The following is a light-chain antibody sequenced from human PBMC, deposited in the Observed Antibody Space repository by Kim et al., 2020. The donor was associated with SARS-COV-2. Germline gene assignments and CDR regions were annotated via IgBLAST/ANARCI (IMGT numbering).Light chain of an antibody. CDR1: VSDGGTYTF. CDR3: CSYAGSSTWL. Sequence: GQSTTISCAGTVSDGGTYTFVSCYQHYPGKAPKLLIYAVTKRPSGVSNRFSGSKSVNTASLTISGLQAGDEADYYCCSYAGSSTWLFGGGTQLTVL. CDR2: AVT. V-gene: IGLV2-23*02. J-gene: IGLJ3*02.